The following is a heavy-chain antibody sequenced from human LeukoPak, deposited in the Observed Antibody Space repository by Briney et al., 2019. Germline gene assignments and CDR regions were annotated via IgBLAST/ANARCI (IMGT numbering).Heavy chain of an antibody. V-gene: IGHV1-46*01. CDR3: ASGDNSPETP. J-gene: IGHJ5*02. CDR2: INPSGDST. Sequence: ASVKVSFKASGYTFTSYYMHWVRQAPGQGLEWMGVINPSGDSTSYAQKFQGRVTMTRHMSTSTVYMALSSLRTEDTAMYYCASGDNSPETPWGQETLVTVSS. D-gene: IGHD4-23*01. CDR1: GYTFTSYY.